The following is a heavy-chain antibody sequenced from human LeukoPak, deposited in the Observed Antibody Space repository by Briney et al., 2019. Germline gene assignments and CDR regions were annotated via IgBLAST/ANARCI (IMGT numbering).Heavy chain of an antibody. J-gene: IGHJ6*02. CDR3: ARDRPDYGDYYGMDI. CDR1: GFTFSSYA. Sequence: GGSLRLSCAASGFTFSSYAMHWVRQAPGKGLEWVAVISYDGSNKYYADSVKGRFTISRDNSKNTLYLQMNSLTAADTAVYYCARDRPDYGDYYGMDIWGQGTTATVSS. CDR2: ISYDGSNK. D-gene: IGHD4-17*01. V-gene: IGHV3-30-3*01.